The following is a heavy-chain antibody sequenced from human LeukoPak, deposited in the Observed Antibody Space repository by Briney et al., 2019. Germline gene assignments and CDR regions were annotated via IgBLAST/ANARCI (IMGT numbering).Heavy chain of an antibody. CDR1: DGSFSGYY. D-gene: IGHD3-22*01. CDR3: ARGLYYDSSGYYYYYYMDV. J-gene: IGHJ6*03. CDR2: INHSGST. V-gene: IGHV4-34*01. Sequence: SETLSLTCAVYDGSFSGYYWSWIRQPPGKGLEWIGEINHSGSTNYNPSLKSRVTISVDTSKNQFSLKLSSVTAADTAVYYCARGLYYDSSGYYYYYYMDVWGKGTTVTISS.